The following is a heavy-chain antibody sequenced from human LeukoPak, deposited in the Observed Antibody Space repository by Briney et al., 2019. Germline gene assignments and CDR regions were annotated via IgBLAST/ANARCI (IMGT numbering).Heavy chain of an antibody. Sequence: GGSLRLSCVVSGFTFSSYWMSWVRQAPGKGLEWVANVKEDGGEKYYVDSVKGRFTITRDNAKSSLYLQMNSLRAEDTAVYYCARDKAVRGQQLGGYYYYYYMDVWGKGTTVTVSS. V-gene: IGHV3-7*01. D-gene: IGHD3-10*01. CDR2: VKEDGGEK. CDR3: ARDKAVRGQQLGGYYYYYYMDV. J-gene: IGHJ6*03. CDR1: GFTFSSYW.